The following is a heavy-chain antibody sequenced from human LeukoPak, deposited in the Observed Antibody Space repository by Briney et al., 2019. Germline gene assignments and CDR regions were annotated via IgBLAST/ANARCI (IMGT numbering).Heavy chain of an antibody. V-gene: IGHV4-59*12. Sequence: SETLSLTCTVSGVSISSYYWSWIRQPPGKGLEWIGYIYYSGCTNYNPSLKSRVTISVDTSKNQFSLKLSSVTAADTAVYYCARDAAAPGDYWGQGTLVTVSS. CDR1: GVSISSYY. D-gene: IGHD3-10*01. J-gene: IGHJ4*02. CDR2: IYYSGCT. CDR3: ARDAAAPGDY.